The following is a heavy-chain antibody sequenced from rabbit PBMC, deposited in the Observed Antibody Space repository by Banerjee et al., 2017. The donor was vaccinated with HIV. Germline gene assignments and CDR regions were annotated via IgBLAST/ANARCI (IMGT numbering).Heavy chain of an antibody. CDR1: GFTLSSYY. CDR3: ARGVDGSGCYGL. J-gene: IGHJ3*01. Sequence: QLEESAGGLVQPGGSLKLSCKASGFTLSSYYMNWVRQAPGKGLEWIGYIDPVFGITYYANWVNGRFSISRENAQNTVFLQMTSLTAADTATYFCARGVDGSGCYGLWGQGTLVTVS. D-gene: IGHD1-1*01. V-gene: IGHV1S7*01. CDR2: IDPVFGIT.